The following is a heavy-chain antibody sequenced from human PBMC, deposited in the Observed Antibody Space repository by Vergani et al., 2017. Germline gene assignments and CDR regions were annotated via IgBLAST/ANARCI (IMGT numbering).Heavy chain of an antibody. CDR3: AKDGLDIVVVTAIPDYGMDV. D-gene: IGHD2-21*02. J-gene: IGHJ6*02. Sequence: QVQLVESGGGVVQPGRSLRLSCAASGFTFSSYAMHWVRQAPGKGLEWVAVISYDGSNKYYADSVKGRFTISRDNSKNTLYLQVNSLRAEDTAVYYCAKDGLDIVVVTAIPDYGMDVWGQGTTVTVSS. CDR1: GFTFSSYA. CDR2: ISYDGSNK. V-gene: IGHV3-30-3*01.